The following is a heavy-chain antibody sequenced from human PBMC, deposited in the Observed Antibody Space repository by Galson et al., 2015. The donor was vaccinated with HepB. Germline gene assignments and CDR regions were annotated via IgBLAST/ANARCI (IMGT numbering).Heavy chain of an antibody. CDR1: GFTFSSYS. CDR3: ARDLIVVVPAATPWYFDL. J-gene: IGHJ2*01. Sequence: SLRLSCAASGFTFSSYSMNWVRQAPGKGLEWVSYISSSSSTIYYADSVKGRFTISRDNAKNSLYLQMNSLRAEDTAVYYCARDLIVVVPAATPWYFDLWGRGTLVTVSS. V-gene: IGHV3-48*04. D-gene: IGHD2-2*01. CDR2: ISSSSSTI.